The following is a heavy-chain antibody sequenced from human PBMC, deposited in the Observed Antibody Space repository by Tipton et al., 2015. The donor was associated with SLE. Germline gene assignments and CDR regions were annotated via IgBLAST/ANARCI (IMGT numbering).Heavy chain of an antibody. D-gene: IGHD5-24*01. CDR3: ARDLLLDAREMATMGDY. CDR2: IYSGGST. CDR1: GLTVSSNY. Sequence: SLRLSCAASGLTVSSNYMSWVRQAPGKGLEWVSVIYSGGSTYYADSVKGRFTISRDNSKNTLYLQMNSLRAEDTAVYYCARDLLLDAREMATMGDYWGQGTLVTVSS. J-gene: IGHJ4*02. V-gene: IGHV3-53*05.